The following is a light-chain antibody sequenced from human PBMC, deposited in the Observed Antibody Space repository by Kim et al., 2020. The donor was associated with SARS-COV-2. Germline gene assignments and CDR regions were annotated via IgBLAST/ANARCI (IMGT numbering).Light chain of an antibody. CDR1: QSVSSSY. CDR3: QQYGSSLFT. Sequence: SPGERATRSCSASQSVSSSYLAWYQQKPGQAPRLLIYGASSRATGIPDRFSGSGSGTDFTLTISRLEPEDFAVYYCQQYGSSLFTFGPGTKVDIK. V-gene: IGKV3-20*01. CDR2: GAS. J-gene: IGKJ3*01.